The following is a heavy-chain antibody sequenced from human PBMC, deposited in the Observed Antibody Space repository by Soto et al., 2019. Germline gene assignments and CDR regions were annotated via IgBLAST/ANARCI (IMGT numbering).Heavy chain of an antibody. V-gene: IGHV3-9*01. CDR1: EFTFXDYA. D-gene: IGHD6-13*01. Sequence: XLXLSCAASEFTFXDYAMQWVRQVPWKGMEWVSGINWNSGSIGYGYSVKGRCAISSDNAKKYLHLQMNSLSAEDTAFYYCVKDESINWYSGHFRHWGQGTLGTVSS. CDR2: INWNSGSI. J-gene: IGHJ1*01. CDR3: VKDESINWYSGHFRH.